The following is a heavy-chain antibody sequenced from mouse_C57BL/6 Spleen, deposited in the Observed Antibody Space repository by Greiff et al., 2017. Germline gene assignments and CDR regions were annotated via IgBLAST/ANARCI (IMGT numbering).Heavy chain of an antibody. V-gene: IGHV1-54*01. J-gene: IGHJ4*01. CDR3: ARSGTGDAMDY. Sequence: QVQLQQSGAELVRPGTSVKVSCKASGYAFTNYLIEWVKQRPGQGLEWIGVINPGSGGTNYNEKFKGKATLTADKSSSTAYMQLSSLTSEDSAVYFCARSGTGDAMDYWGQGTSVTVSS. D-gene: IGHD3-3*01. CDR2: INPGSGGT. CDR1: GYAFTNYL.